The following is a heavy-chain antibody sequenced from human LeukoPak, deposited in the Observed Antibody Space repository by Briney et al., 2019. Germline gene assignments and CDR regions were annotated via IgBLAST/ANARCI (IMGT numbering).Heavy chain of an antibody. J-gene: IGHJ4*02. Sequence: QPGGSLRLSCTASGFTFGDYAMTWVRQAPGKWLEWVGFIASETYGGTAEYAASLKGRFTISRDDSKSIAYLQMNSLKTEDTAVYYCTRDQTPYYWGQGTLVTVSS. CDR3: TRDQTPYY. V-gene: IGHV3-49*04. CDR2: IASETYGGTA. CDR1: GFTFGDYA.